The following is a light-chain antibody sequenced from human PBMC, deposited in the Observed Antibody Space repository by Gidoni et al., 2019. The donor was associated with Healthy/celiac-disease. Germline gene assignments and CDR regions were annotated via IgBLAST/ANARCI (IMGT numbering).Light chain of an antibody. J-gene: IGKJ4*01. CDR2: LGS. CDR1: QSLLHSNGYTY. V-gene: IGKV2-28*01. CDR3: MQALQTPLT. Sequence: DMGMTQSPLSLHVTPGEPASISCRSSQSLLHSNGYTYLYWYLQKPGHSPQLLIYLGSNRASGVPDRFSGSGSGTDFTLKISRVEAEDVGVYYCMQALQTPLTFGGGTKVEIK.